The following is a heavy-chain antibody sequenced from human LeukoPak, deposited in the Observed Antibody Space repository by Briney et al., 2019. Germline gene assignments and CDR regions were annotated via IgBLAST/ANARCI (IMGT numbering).Heavy chain of an antibody. CDR1: GFTFSSYE. CDR3: GRGGKVEQLVLAR. D-gene: IGHD6-13*01. Sequence: GGSLRLSCAASGFTFSSYETNWVRQAPGKGLKWVSGISPSGDIKYYIDSVKGRFTVSRDNSKNTLYLQMNSLRAEDTAVYYCGRGGKVEQLVLARWGQGSLVTVSS. CDR2: ISPSGDIK. J-gene: IGHJ4*02. V-gene: IGHV3-48*03.